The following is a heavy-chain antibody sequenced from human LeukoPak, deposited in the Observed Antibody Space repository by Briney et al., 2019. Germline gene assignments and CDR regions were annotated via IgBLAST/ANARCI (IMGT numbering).Heavy chain of an antibody. V-gene: IGHV1-2*02. D-gene: IGHD2-15*01. Sequence: ASVKVSCKPSGYTFTGYFIQWVRQAPGQGLEWMGLINPSSGGTNYPQKFQGRVTMSRDTSLSTAYMEVSGLTSDDTAVYYCARGVVAATFYYYMDVWGKGTTVTVAS. CDR2: INPSSGGT. CDR1: GYTFTGYF. J-gene: IGHJ6*03. CDR3: ARGVVAATFYYYMDV.